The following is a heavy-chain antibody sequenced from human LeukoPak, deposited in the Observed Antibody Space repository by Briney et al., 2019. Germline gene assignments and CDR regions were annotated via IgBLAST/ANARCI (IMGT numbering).Heavy chain of an antibody. CDR1: GYTFTGYY. CDR2: INPNSGGT. D-gene: IGHD2-2*01. CDR3: ERSDCSSTSCYASDWFDP. Sequence: GASVKVSCEASGYTFTGYYMHWVRQDPGQALEWMEWINPNSGGTNYAQKFQGRFTMTRDTSISTAYMELSRLRSDETAVYYCERSDCSSTSCYASDWFDPWGQGTLVTVSS. J-gene: IGHJ5*02. V-gene: IGHV1-2*02.